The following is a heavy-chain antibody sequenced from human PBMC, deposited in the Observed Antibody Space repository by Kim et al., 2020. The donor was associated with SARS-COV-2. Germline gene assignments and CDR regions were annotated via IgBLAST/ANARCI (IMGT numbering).Heavy chain of an antibody. J-gene: IGHJ2*01. V-gene: IGHV4-59*01. D-gene: IGHD1-1*01. CDR2: IYYSGST. CDR1: GGSISSYY. CDR3: ARDRETGTTWYFVL. Sequence: SETLSLTCTVSGGSISSYYWSWIRQPPGKGLEWIGYIYYSGSTNYNPSLKSRVTISVDTSKNQFSLKLSSVTAADTAVYYCARDRETGTTWYFVLWGRGTLVTVSS.